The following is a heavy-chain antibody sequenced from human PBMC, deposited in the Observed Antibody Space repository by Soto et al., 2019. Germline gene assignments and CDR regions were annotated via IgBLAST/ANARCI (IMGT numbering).Heavy chain of an antibody. CDR1: GFTFTAYS. CDR2: FSSGRTYI. J-gene: IGHJ4*02. V-gene: IGHV3-21*01. D-gene: IGHD3-3*01. CDR3: ARSPFLDY. Sequence: GGSLRLSCAASGFTFTAYSMNWVRQAPGKGLEWVSSFSSGRTYIYYADSVKGRFTISRDNAKNLLYLQLNSLRPEDTAIYYCARSPFLDYWGQGTLVTVSS.